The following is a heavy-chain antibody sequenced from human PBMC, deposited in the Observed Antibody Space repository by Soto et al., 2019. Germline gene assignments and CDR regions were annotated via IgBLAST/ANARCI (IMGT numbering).Heavy chain of an antibody. J-gene: IGHJ5*02. CDR1: GFSFISSA. Sequence: EVQLLESGGGLVQPGGSLRLSCAASGFSFISSAMSWVRQAPGKGLEWVAVIDVNGHNRYYADSVKGRFTISRDNSKNTVYLQMNSLRAEDTAIYFCAKNLIGWFDPWGQGTLVAVSS. D-gene: IGHD3-16*01. V-gene: IGHV3-23*01. CDR2: IDVNGHNR. CDR3: AKNLIGWFDP.